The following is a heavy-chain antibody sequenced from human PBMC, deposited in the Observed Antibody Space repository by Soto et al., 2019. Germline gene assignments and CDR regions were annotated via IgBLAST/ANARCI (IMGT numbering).Heavy chain of an antibody. CDR2: IYHSGST. CDR3: ARARITMIAYFDY. V-gene: IGHV4-4*02. J-gene: IGHJ4*02. CDR1: GGSISSSNW. Sequence: SETLSLTCAVSGGSISSSNWWSWVRQPPGKVLEWIGEIYHSGSTNYNPSLKSRVTISVDKSKNQFSLKLSSVTAADTAVYYCARARITMIAYFDYLGQGALVTVSS. D-gene: IGHD3-22*01.